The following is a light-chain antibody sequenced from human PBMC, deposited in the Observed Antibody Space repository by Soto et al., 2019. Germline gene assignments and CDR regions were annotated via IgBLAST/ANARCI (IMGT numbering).Light chain of an antibody. CDR3: QQYNSYSIT. CDR2: TAS. CDR1: QSIGRW. Sequence: DIQMTQSPSTVSASVGDTVTITCRASQSIGRWLAGYQQIPGKAPKLLIYTASSLAYDVPTRFSGSGSGTRFTLTISSLQTDDFVPYYCQQYNSYSITFGQGTRLEI. J-gene: IGKJ5*01. V-gene: IGKV1-5*03.